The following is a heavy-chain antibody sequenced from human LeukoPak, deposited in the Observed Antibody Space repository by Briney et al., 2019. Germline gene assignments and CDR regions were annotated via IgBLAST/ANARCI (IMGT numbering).Heavy chain of an antibody. CDR2: INPNSGGT. CDR1: GFTFTDHY. CDR3: ARGSWYYFDY. V-gene: IGHV1-2*02. J-gene: IGHJ4*02. Sequence: ASVKVSCKSSGFTFTDHYIHWVRQGPGQGLEWMGWINPNSGGTNYAQKFQGRVTMTRDTSISTAYMELSRLRSDDTAVYYCARGSWYYFDYWGQGTLVTVSS. D-gene: IGHD2-8*02.